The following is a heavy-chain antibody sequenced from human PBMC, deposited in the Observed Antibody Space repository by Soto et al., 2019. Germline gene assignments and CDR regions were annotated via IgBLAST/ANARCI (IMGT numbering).Heavy chain of an antibody. CDR3: ARPNYDFWSGRIDYFDY. V-gene: IGHV1-18*01. CDR1: GYTFTSYG. J-gene: IGHJ4*02. D-gene: IGHD3-3*01. Sequence: QVPLVQSGAEVKKPGASVKVSCKASGYTFTSYGISWVLQAPGQGLEWMGWISAYNGNTNYAQKLQGRVTMTTDTSTSTAYMELRSLRSDDTAVYYCARPNYDFWSGRIDYFDYWGQGTLVTVSS. CDR2: ISAYNGNT.